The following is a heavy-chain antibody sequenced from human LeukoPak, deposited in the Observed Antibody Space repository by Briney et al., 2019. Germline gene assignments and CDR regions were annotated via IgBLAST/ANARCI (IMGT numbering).Heavy chain of an antibody. CDR1: GHTLTGLA. CDR3: ATECGRSYYLY. D-gene: IGHD1-26*01. Sequence: ASVRVPCKASGHTLTGLAIHWVRQAPGKGLEWMGGFDPEDGQTIYAQKFRGRVTVTEDTSTDTAYMELSSLGSEDTAVYYCATECGRSYYLYWGQGRLVTVSS. V-gene: IGHV1-24*01. J-gene: IGHJ1*01. CDR2: FDPEDGQT.